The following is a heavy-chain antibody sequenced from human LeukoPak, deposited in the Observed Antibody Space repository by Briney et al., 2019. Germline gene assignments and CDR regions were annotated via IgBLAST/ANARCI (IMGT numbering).Heavy chain of an antibody. CDR1: GFTFGSYW. CDR3: AKSQPTMIVVVVIDI. CDR2: MNSDGSSI. D-gene: IGHD3-22*01. Sequence: PGGSLRLSCAASGFTFGSYWMHWVRQAPGKGLEWVSRMNSDGSSISYADSVKGRFTISRDNAKNTLHLQMNSLRAEDTAVYYCAKSQPTMIVVVVIDIWGQGTMVTVSS. J-gene: IGHJ3*02. V-gene: IGHV3-74*01.